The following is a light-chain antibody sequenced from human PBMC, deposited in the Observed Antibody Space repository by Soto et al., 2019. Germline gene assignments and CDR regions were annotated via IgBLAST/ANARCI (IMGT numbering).Light chain of an antibody. CDR2: ATF. CDR1: QGIRNY. J-gene: IGKJ1*01. V-gene: IGKV1-16*01. Sequence: DIQMTQSPSSLSESVGDRVTITRRASQGIRNYLAWFQQKTGKAPKCLIYATFNLQSGVPSRFSGSRSGPHFTLPIQSEKPKDFTPNYCQHYATYPHKFGQGKKV. CDR3: QHYATYPHK.